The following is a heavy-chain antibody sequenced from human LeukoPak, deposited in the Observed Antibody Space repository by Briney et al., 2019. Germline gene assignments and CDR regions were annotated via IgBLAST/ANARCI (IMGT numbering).Heavy chain of an antibody. CDR1: SGSFSGYY. D-gene: IGHD6-19*01. CDR2: IYHSGST. J-gene: IGHJ5*02. V-gene: IGHV4-34*01. Sequence: SETLSLTCSVYSGSFSGYYWSWVRQPPGKGLEWIGEIYHSGSTNYNPSLKSRVTISVDKSKNQFSLKLSSVTAADTAVYYCARASSGWHANWFDPWGQGTLVTVSS. CDR3: ARASSGWHANWFDP.